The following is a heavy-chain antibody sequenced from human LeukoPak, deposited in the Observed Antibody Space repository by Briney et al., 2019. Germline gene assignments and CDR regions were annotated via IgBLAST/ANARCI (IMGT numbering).Heavy chain of an antibody. J-gene: IGHJ3*02. V-gene: IGHV1-18*01. Sequence: GASVKVSCKASGYTFTSYGISWVRQAPGQGLEWMGWISAYNGNTNYAQKLQGRVTMTTDTSTSTAYMELRSLRSDDTAVYYCARSHPIAVAGTGDLDAFDIWGQGTMLPVSS. CDR2: ISAYNGNT. CDR1: GYTFTSYG. CDR3: ARSHPIAVAGTGDLDAFDI. D-gene: IGHD6-19*01.